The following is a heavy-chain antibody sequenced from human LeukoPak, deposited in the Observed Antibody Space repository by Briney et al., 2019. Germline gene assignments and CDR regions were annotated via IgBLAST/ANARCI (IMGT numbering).Heavy chain of an antibody. CDR3: ADYRKPQGLDY. J-gene: IGHJ4*02. V-gene: IGHV3-23*01. CDR1: EFPFSIYA. Sequence: GGSLRLSCEVSEFPFSIYAMAWVRQAPGQGLEWVSAIDASGSDTYYTDSVKGRFTISRDNSKNTVYLQMNSLRVEDTAVYYCADYRKPQGLDYWGQGALVTVSS. D-gene: IGHD1-14*01. CDR2: IDASGSDT.